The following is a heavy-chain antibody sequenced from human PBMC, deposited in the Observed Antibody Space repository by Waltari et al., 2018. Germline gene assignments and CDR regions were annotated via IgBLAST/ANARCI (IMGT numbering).Heavy chain of an antibody. D-gene: IGHD4-17*01. J-gene: IGHJ4*02. V-gene: IGHV4-30-4*08. CDR3: ARTPTVTLQYFDY. CDR2: IYYSGST. CDR1: GGSISSGDYY. Sequence: QVQLQESGPGLVKPSQTLSLTCTVSGGSISSGDYYWSWIRQPPGKGLEWMGYIYYSGSTYYNPSLKSRVTISVDTSKNQFSLKLSSVTAADTAVYYCARTPTVTLQYFDYWGQGTLVTVSS.